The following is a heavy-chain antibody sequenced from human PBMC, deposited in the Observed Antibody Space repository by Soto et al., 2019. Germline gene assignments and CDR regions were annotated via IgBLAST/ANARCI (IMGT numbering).Heavy chain of an antibody. Sequence: QVQLVESGGGVVQPGRSLRLSCAASGLTFSSFGMHWVRQAPGKGLEWVALISYDGSDEYYRDSVKGRFTISRDNSKNTLFLQVNSLRPEDTAVYYCAKDTSPGVSASSSDYWGQGALVTVSS. CDR1: GLTFSSFG. D-gene: IGHD2-2*01. V-gene: IGHV3-30*18. CDR3: AKDTSPGVSASSSDY. J-gene: IGHJ4*02. CDR2: ISYDGSDE.